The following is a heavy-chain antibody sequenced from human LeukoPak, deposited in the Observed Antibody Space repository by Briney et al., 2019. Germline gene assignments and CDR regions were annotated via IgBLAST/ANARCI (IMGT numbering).Heavy chain of an antibody. CDR1: GYTFTGYY. CDR2: INPNSGGT. CDR3: ARVTAVAGTLNY. D-gene: IGHD6-19*01. Sequence: ASVKVSCKAAGYTFTGYYMHWVRQAPGQGLEWMGWINPNSGGTNYAQKFQGRVTMTRDTSISTAYMELSRLRSDDTAVYYCARVTAVAGTLNYWGQGTLVTVSS. V-gene: IGHV1-2*02. J-gene: IGHJ4*02.